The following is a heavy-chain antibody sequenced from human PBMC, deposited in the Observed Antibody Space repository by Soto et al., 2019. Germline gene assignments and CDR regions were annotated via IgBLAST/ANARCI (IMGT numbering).Heavy chain of an antibody. D-gene: IGHD3-10*01. CDR1: GGSISSYY. Sequence: QVQLQESGPGLVKPSETLSLTCTVSGGSISSYYWSWIRQPPGKGLEWIGYIYYSGSTNYNPSLKSRVTISVDTSKNQFSLKLSSVTAADTAVYYCARDRLLWFGEVNYYYGMDVWGQGTTVTVSS. CDR3: ARDRLLWFGEVNYYYGMDV. CDR2: IYYSGST. J-gene: IGHJ6*02. V-gene: IGHV4-59*01.